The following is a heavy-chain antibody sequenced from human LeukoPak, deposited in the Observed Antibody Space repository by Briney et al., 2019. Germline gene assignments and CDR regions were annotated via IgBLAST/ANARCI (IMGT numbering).Heavy chain of an antibody. J-gene: IGHJ5*02. CDR1: VYTFFSDG. Sequence: ASVKVSCKTSVYTFFSDGISWVRQAPGQGLEWMGWISAYNGNTNYEQKLQGRDTMTTDTSTSTAYVELRSPRSDDTAVYYCARIVDVGLGRDPWGKETRVSVSS. CDR3: ARIVDVGLGRDP. V-gene: IGHV1-18*01. CDR2: ISAYNGNT. D-gene: IGHD3-16*02.